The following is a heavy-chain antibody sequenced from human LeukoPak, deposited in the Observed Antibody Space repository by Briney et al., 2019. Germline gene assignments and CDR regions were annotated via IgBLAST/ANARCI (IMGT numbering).Heavy chain of an antibody. Sequence: SETLSLTCTVSGGSISSYYWSWIRQPPGKGLGWIGYIYYSGSTNYNPSLKSRVTISVDTSKNQFSLKLSSVTAADTAVYYCARGQIKDTAMRFWGQGTLVTVSS. CDR2: IYYSGST. V-gene: IGHV4-59*01. J-gene: IGHJ4*02. CDR1: GGSISSYY. CDR3: ARGQIKDTAMRF. D-gene: IGHD5-18*01.